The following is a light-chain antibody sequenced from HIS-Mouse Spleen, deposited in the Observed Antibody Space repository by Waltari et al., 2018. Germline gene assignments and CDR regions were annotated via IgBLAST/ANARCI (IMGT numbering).Light chain of an antibody. CDR3: SSYTSSSTRV. CDR2: DVS. V-gene: IGLV2-14*03. J-gene: IGLJ2*01. CDR1: SSDVGGYNY. Sequence: QSALTQPASVSGSPGQSITISCTGTSSDVGGYNYVSWYQQHPGKAPKLMIYDVSNRPSGASTRFSGSKSGNTSSLTISGLQAEDEADYYCSSYTSSSTRVFGGGTKLTVL.